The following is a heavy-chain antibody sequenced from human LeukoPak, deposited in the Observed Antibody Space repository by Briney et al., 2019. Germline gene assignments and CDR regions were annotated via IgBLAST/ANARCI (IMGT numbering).Heavy chain of an antibody. V-gene: IGHV4-39*01. CDR2: IYYSGST. CDR3: ARRGYYDSRGWFDP. Sequence: SETLSLTCTVSGGSISSSSYYWGWIRQPPGKGLEWIGSIYYSGSTYYNPSLKSRVTISVDTSKNQFSLKLSSVTAADTAVYYCARRGYYDSRGWFDPWGQGTLVTVSS. D-gene: IGHD3-22*01. J-gene: IGHJ5*02. CDR1: GGSISSSSYY.